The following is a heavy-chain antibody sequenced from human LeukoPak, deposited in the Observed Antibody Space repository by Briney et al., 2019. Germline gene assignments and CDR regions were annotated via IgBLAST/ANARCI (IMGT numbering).Heavy chain of an antibody. J-gene: IGHJ4*02. CDR1: GGSFSGYY. CDR3: AIGYSYVYAY. Sequence: SESLSLTFAVYGGSFSGYYWGWIRQPPGKGLEWIGEINHSGSTNYNPSLKSRVTISVDTSKNQFSLKLSSVTAADTAVYYCAIGYSYVYAYWGQGTLVTVSS. V-gene: IGHV4-34*01. CDR2: INHSGST. D-gene: IGHD5-18*01.